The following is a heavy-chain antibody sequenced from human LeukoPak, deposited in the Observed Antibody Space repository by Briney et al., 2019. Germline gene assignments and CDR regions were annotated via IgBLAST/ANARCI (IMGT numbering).Heavy chain of an antibody. D-gene: IGHD6-13*01. J-gene: IGHJ4*02. CDR1: GFTFSSYA. Sequence: GGSLRLSCAASGFTFSSYAMHWVRRAPGKGLEWVAVISYDGSNKYYADSVKGRFTISRDNSKNTLYLQMNSLRAEDTAVYYCAKARTSPYSSSWYGVDYWGQGTLVTVSS. CDR3: AKARTSPYSSSWYGVDY. CDR2: ISYDGSNK. V-gene: IGHV3-30-3*01.